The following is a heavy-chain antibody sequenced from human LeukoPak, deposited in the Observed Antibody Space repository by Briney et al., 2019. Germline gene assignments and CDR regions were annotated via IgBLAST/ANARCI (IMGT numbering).Heavy chain of an antibody. CDR2: INHSGST. CDR3: ARGGIAARRRSFDY. Sequence: TSETLSLTCAVYGGSFSGYYWSWIRQPPGKGLEWTGEINHSGSTNYTPTLKSRVTISVDTSKNQFSLKLSSVTAADTAVYYCARGGIAARRRSFDYWGPGTLVTVSS. D-gene: IGHD6-6*01. CDR1: GGSFSGYY. J-gene: IGHJ4*02. V-gene: IGHV4-34*01.